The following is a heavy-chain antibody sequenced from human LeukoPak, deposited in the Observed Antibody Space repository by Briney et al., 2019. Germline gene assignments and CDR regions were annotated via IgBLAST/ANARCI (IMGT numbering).Heavy chain of an antibody. Sequence: SVKVSCKASGGTFSSYAISWVRQAPGQGLEWMGRIIPIFGTANYAQKFQGRVTITTDESTSTAYMELSSLRSEDTAVYYCARDRFPYYYHSSGYYYFDYCGQGTLVTVSS. CDR1: GGTFSSYA. CDR3: ARDRFPYYYHSSGYYYFDY. CDR2: IIPIFGTA. V-gene: IGHV1-69*05. J-gene: IGHJ4*02. D-gene: IGHD3-22*01.